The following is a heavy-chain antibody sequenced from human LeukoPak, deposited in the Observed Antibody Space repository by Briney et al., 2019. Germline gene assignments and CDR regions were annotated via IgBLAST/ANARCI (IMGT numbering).Heavy chain of an antibody. J-gene: IGHJ4*02. V-gene: IGHV3-21*01. D-gene: IGHD5-18*01. CDR3: ARDRPDTAMVSDY. CDR2: ISSSSSYI. CDR1: GFTFSSYS. Sequence: GGSLRLSCAASGFTFSSYSMNWVRQAPGKGLEWVSSISSSSSYIYYADSVKGRFTISRDNAKNSLYLQMNSLRAEDTAVYYCARDRPDTAMVSDYWGQGTLVTVSS.